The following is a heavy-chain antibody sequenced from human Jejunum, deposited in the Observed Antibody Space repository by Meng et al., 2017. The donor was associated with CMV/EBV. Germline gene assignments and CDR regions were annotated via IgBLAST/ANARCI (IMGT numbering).Heavy chain of an antibody. CDR3: ARHTVVAGYYYGMDV. J-gene: IGHJ6*02. Sequence: GFTFSSYAMNWVRQAPGKGLEWVSVINSGGSSIYYADSVKGRFTIARDNSKNTLYLQMNSLRAEDTAVYYCARHTVVAGYYYGMDVWGQGTTVTVSS. CDR2: INSGGSSI. D-gene: IGHD2-2*01. CDR1: GFTFSSYA. V-gene: IGHV3-23*03.